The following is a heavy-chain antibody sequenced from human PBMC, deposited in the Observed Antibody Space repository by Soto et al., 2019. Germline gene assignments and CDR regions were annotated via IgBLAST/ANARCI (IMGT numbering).Heavy chain of an antibody. CDR3: ATWHEREHAFDV. CDR2: LYDVDGS. V-gene: IGHV3-53*01. J-gene: IGHJ3*01. CDR1: GLTISGKKY. D-gene: IGHD1-1*01. Sequence: VQLVESGGGLIQPGESLRLSCAAFGLTISGKKYVAWVRQAPGKGLEWVSALYDVDGSFYADSVTGRFTTSRDSSKTTVYLQMNDLRPDDTSVYYCATWHEREHAFDVWGQGTTVTISS.